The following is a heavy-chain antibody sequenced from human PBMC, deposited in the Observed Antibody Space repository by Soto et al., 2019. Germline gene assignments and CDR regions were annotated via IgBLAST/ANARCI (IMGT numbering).Heavy chain of an antibody. D-gene: IGHD3-16*01. CDR3: ARGLGAVDY. V-gene: IGHV4-59*01. J-gene: IGHJ4*02. CDR2: IYYSGST. Sequence: XXTLSLPYTVCGGSIRSYYCRWIPQPPGKGLEWIGYIYYSGSTNYNPSLKSRVTISVDTSKNQFSLKLSSVTAEDTAVYYCARGLGAVDYWGQGTLVTVSS. CDR1: GGSIRSYY.